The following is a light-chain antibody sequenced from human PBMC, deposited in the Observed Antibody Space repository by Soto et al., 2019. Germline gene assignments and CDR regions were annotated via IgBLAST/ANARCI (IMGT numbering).Light chain of an antibody. V-gene: IGLV1-44*01. CDR2: SNN. Sequence: QSVLTQPPSASGTPGQRVTISCSGGSSNIGSNIVNWYQQLPGTAPKLLIYSNNQRPSGVPDRFSGSKSGTSASLAISGLQSEDEADYYCAAWDDSLHGVVFGGGTQLTVL. J-gene: IGLJ2*01. CDR1: SSNIGSNI. CDR3: AAWDDSLHGVV.